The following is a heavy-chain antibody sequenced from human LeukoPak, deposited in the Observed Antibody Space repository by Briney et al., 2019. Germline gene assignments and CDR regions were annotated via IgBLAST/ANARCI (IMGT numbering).Heavy chain of an antibody. V-gene: IGHV4-59*12. CDR3: ARDDKWELRRSSYFDY. CDR2: IDYSGRS. D-gene: IGHD1-26*01. Sequence: SETLSLTCSVSGGSISSSYWSWIRQPPGKGLEWIGNIDYSGRSSYNPSLKSRLTISIDTSKNQFSLKLSSVTAADTAVYYCARDDKWELRRSSYFDYWGQGTLVTVSS. CDR1: GGSISSSY. J-gene: IGHJ4*02.